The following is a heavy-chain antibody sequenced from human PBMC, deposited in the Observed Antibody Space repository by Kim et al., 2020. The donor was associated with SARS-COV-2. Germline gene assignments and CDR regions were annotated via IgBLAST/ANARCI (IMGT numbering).Heavy chain of an antibody. CDR1: GFTFRSYW. CDR2: IKQDGSEK. Sequence: GGSLRLSCAASGFTFRSYWMSWVRRAPGKGLEWVANIKQDGSEKYYVGSVEGRFTISRDNAKNSLCLQMNSLRAEDTAVYYCATSPTGTALVCYWGQGTL. J-gene: IGHJ4*02. D-gene: IGHD1-1*01. CDR3: ATSPTGTALVCY. V-gene: IGHV3-7*03.